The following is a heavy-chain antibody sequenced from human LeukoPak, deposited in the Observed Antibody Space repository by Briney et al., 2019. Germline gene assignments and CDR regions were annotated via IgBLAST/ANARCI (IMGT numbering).Heavy chain of an antibody. CDR3: GRGPKAGGPHHDMDV. CDR1: GGTFSSYA. CDR2: IIPIFGTA. D-gene: IGHD2-15*01. J-gene: IGHJ6*02. V-gene: IGHV1-69*13. Sequence: SVKVSCKASGGTFSSYAISWVRQAPGQGLEWMGGIIPIFGTANYAQKFQGRVAITADESTSTAYMELRSLSSDDTAVYCCGRGPKAGGPHHDMDVWGRGTTVTVSS.